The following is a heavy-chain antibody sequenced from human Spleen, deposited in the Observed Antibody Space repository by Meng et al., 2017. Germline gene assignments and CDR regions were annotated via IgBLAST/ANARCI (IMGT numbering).Heavy chain of an antibody. CDR1: GYTFNAYY. D-gene: IGHD2-2*01. V-gene: IGHV1-2*06. CDR2: INPKSGDT. CDR3: TRDGYLDCSRTNCFDY. J-gene: IGHJ4*02. Sequence: ASVKVSCKPSGYTFNAYYIHWVRQAPGQGLEWMGRINPKSGDTHYAQKFQARVTMTGDTSISTAYMELSGLRSEDTAVYYCTRDGYLDCSRTNCFDYWGQGTLVTVSS.